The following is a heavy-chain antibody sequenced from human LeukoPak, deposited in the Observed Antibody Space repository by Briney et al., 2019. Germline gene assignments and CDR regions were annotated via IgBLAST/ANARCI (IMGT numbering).Heavy chain of an antibody. J-gene: IGHJ4*02. CDR2: IKQDGSEK. Sequence: GGSLRLSCAASGFTFSSYWMSWVRQAPGKGLEWVANIKQDGSEKYYVDSVKGRFTISRDNAKNSLYLQMNSLRAEDTAVYYCARGYCSSTSCLIDYWGQGTLVTVSS. V-gene: IGHV3-7*04. CDR3: ARGYCSSTSCLIDY. D-gene: IGHD2-2*01. CDR1: GFTFSSYW.